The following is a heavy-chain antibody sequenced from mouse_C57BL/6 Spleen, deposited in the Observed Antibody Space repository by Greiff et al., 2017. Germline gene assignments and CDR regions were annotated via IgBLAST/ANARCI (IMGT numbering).Heavy chain of an antibody. Sequence: VQLQQSGPELVKPGASVKISCKASGYSFTGYYMNWVKQSPEKSLEWIGEINPSTGGTTYNQKFKAKATLTVDKSSSTAYMQLKSLTSEDSAVYYGASLYYYGSSWYFDVWGTGTTVTVSS. CDR3: ASLYYYGSSWYFDV. V-gene: IGHV1-42*01. J-gene: IGHJ1*03. D-gene: IGHD1-1*01. CDR1: GYSFTGYY. CDR2: INPSTGGT.